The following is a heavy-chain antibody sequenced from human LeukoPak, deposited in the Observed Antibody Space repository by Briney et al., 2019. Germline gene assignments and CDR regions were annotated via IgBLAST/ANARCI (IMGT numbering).Heavy chain of an antibody. J-gene: IGHJ4*02. CDR3: ARELSVVVPAATFDYFDY. Sequence: PSETLSLTCAVSGYSISSGYYWGWIRQPPGKGLEWIGSIYHSGNTYYNPSLKSRVTISVDTSKNQFSLKLSSVTAADTAVYYCARELSVVVPAATFDYFDYWGQGTLVTVSS. D-gene: IGHD2-2*01. CDR1: GYSISSGYY. CDR2: IYHSGNT. V-gene: IGHV4-38-2*02.